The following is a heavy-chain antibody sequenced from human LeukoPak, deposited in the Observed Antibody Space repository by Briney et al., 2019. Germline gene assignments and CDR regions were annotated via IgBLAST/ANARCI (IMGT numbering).Heavy chain of an antibody. Sequence: GRSLRLSCAASGFTFDDYAMHWVRQAPGKGLEWVSGISWNSGSIGYADSVKGRYTISRDNAKNSLYLQMNSLRAEDTALYYCAYGDYTPGGYWGQGTLVTVSS. V-gene: IGHV3-9*01. CDR2: ISWNSGSI. CDR1: GFTFDDYA. CDR3: AYGDYTPGGY. D-gene: IGHD4-17*01. J-gene: IGHJ4*02.